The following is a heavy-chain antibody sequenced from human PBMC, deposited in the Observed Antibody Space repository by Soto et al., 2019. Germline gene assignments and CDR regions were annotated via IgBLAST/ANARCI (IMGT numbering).Heavy chain of an antibody. D-gene: IGHD4-17*01. CDR1: GFTFSSYS. J-gene: IGHJ4*02. Sequence: EVQLVESGGGLVKPGGSLRLSCAASGFTFSSYSRNWVRQAPGKGLEWVSSISTTSSYIYYADTVKGRFTISIDNAKNSLYSQMNSLRAEDTAVYYCAREGSLYGDSVSNGVDYWGQGTRVTVSS. V-gene: IGHV3-21*01. CDR3: AREGSLYGDSVSNGVDY. CDR2: ISTTSSYI.